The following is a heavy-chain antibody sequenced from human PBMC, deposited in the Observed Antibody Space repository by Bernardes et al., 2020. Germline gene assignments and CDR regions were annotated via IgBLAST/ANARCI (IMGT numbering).Heavy chain of an antibody. V-gene: IGHV1-69*06. Sequence: SVKVSCKASGCTFSSYAFSWVRQAPGQGLEWMGGIIPIFATTNYVQKFQGRVTITADKSTNIVYMELTRLRSEDTAVYYCARDPRPHNIEVPPGVIGAFDLWGQGTMVTVSS. D-gene: IGHD2-2*01. J-gene: IGHJ3*01. CDR1: GCTFSSYA. CDR3: ARDPRPHNIEVPPGVIGAFDL. CDR2: IIPIFATT.